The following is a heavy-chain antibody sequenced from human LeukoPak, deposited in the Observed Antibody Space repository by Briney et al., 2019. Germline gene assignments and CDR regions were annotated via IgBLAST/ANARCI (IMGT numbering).Heavy chain of an antibody. D-gene: IGHD6-19*01. CDR2: INSDGSST. J-gene: IGHJ4*02. Sequence: GGSLRLPCAASGFTFSSYWMHWVRQAPGKGLVWVSRINSDGSSTSYADSVKGRFTISRDNAKNTLYLQMNSLRAEDTAVYYCARAAAVAGDLDYWGQGTLVTVSS. CDR3: ARAAAVAGDLDY. CDR1: GFTFSSYW. V-gene: IGHV3-74*01.